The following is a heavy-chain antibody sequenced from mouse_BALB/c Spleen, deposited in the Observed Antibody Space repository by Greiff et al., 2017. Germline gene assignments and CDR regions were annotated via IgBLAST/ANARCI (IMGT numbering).Heavy chain of an antibody. CDR1: GYTFTSYW. V-gene: IGHV1-4*01. CDR3: ARSDGNSFAY. J-gene: IGHJ3*01. Sequence: QVQLQQSGTVLARPGASVKMSCKASGYTFTSYWMHWVKQRPGQGLEWIGYINPSTGYTEYNQKFKDKATLTTDKSSSTAYMQLSSLTSEDSAVYYCARSDGNSFAYWGQGTLVTVSA. CDR2: INPSTGYT. D-gene: IGHD2-1*01.